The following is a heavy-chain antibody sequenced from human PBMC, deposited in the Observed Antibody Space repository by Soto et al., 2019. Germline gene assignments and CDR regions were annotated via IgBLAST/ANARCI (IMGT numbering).Heavy chain of an antibody. CDR1: GYSFTSYY. Sequence: ASVKVSCKASGYSFTSYYIHWVRQAPGQGLEWVGWINANSGNTSYAQKFQDRVTMTTDTSTSTAYMELRSLRSDDTAVYYCARTRFFDYWGQGTLVTVSS. CDR2: INANSGNT. J-gene: IGHJ4*02. V-gene: IGHV1-18*04. CDR3: ARTRFFDY.